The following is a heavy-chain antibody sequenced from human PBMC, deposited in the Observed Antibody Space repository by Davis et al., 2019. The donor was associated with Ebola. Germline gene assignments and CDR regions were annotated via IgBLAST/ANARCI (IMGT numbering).Heavy chain of an antibody. V-gene: IGHV3-7*03. CDR1: GFTFSGYA. CDR3: ASGDGRGRSYDMDV. CDR2: IKQDGSEK. Sequence: GGSLRLSCVASGFTFSGYAMHWVRQAPGKGLEWVANIKQDGSEKYYVDSVKGRFTISRDNAKNSLFLQMNSLRAEDTALYYCASGDGRGRSYDMDVWGQGTTVTVSS. D-gene: IGHD3/OR15-3a*01. J-gene: IGHJ6*02.